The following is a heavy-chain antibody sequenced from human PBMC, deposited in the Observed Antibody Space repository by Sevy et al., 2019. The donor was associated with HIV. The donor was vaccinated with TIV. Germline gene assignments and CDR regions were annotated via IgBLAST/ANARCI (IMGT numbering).Heavy chain of an antibody. V-gene: IGHV3-15*01. Sequence: GGCLRLSCAASGFSFSIYWMSWVRQAPGKGLEWVGRIKSKTDGGTIDYAAPVKGRFTISRDDSKNTLYLQMNSLKSEDTTVYDYSTDPIIVLLVTDGMDVWGQGTTVTVSS. J-gene: IGHJ6*02. D-gene: IGHD2-8*02. CDR3: STDPIIVLLVTDGMDV. CDR2: IKSKTDGGTI. CDR1: GFSFSIYW.